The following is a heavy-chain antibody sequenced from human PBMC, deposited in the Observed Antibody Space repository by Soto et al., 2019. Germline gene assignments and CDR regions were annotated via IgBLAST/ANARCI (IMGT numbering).Heavy chain of an antibody. J-gene: IGHJ2*01. V-gene: IGHV3-33*01. CDR3: ARDLPETTYSAWYFDL. CDR1: GFTFSSYG. Sequence: QAQLVESGGGVVQPGRSLRLSCAASGFTFSSYGVHWVRQAPGKGLESVAVIWYDGSDKFYEASVKGRFTISRDNSKNTLYLEMNSLRADDTAVYYCARDLPETTYSAWYFDLWGRGILVTVSS. D-gene: IGHD2-15*01. CDR2: IWYDGSDK.